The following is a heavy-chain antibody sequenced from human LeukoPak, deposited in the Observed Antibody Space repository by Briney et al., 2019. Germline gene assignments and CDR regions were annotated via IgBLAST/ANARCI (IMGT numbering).Heavy chain of an antibody. D-gene: IGHD3-10*01. J-gene: IGHJ6*01. V-gene: IGHV4-34*01. Sequence: KPGGSLRLSCAASGFTFSSYAMSWIRQPPGKGLEWIGEINQSGSTTYNPSLKSRVTISIDTSKNQFSLKLSSVTAADTAVYYCVRGLYYNSSGRYGMDVWGQGTTVTVSS. CDR2: INQSGST. CDR3: VRGLYYNSSGRYGMDV. CDR1: GFTFSSYA.